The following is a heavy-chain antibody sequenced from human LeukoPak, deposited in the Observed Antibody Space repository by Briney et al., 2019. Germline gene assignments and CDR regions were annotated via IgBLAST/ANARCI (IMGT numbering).Heavy chain of an antibody. CDR1: GFTFSIYT. CDR2: ITSSSSSI. V-gene: IGHV3-21*01. D-gene: IGHD4/OR15-4a*01. J-gene: IGHJ4*02. CDR3: ARDLAWGAY. Sequence: GGSLRLSCVASGFTFSIYTMSWVRQAPGKGLEWVSSITSSSSSIYSADSVKGRLTISRDNAKNSLYLEMSSLRDEDTAVYYCARDLAWGAYWGQGTLVTVSS.